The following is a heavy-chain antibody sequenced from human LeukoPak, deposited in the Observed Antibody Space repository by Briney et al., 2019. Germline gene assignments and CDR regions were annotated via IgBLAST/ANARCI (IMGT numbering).Heavy chain of an antibody. CDR1: GGSISSYY. J-gene: IGHJ4*02. D-gene: IGHD3-22*01. Sequence: SETLSLTCTVSGGSISSYYWSWIRQPAGKGLEWIGRIYTSGSTYYNPSLKSRVTISVDTSKNQFSLKLSSVTAADTAVYYCAREGTHYYDSSGYQWGQGTLVTVSS. V-gene: IGHV4-4*07. CDR3: AREGTHYYDSSGYQ. CDR2: IYTSGST.